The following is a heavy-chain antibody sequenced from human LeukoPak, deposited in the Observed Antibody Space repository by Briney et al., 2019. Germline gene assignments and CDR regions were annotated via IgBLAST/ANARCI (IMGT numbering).Heavy chain of an antibody. CDR1: GGSISSYY. CDR2: IYYSGST. CDR3: ARVGSGELFDY. D-gene: IGHD1-26*01. Sequence: PSETLSLTCSVSGGSISSYYWSWIRQPPGKGLEWIGYIYYSGSTNYNPSLKSRVTISVDTSKNQFSLKLSSVTAADTAVYYCARVGSGELFDYWGQGTLVTVSS. J-gene: IGHJ4*02. V-gene: IGHV4-59*01.